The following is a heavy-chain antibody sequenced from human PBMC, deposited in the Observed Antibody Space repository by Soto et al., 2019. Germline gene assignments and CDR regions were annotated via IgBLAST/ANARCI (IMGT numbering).Heavy chain of an antibody. Sequence: QVQLVQSGPAVKKPGASVKVSCQASGYMFTSYAISWVRQAPGQGLEWMGWISAFNGNRNYAQKFQGSATMTTDTSTNTAYMELRSLTSDDTAVYYCARGKSAMDVWGQGTTVTVSS. J-gene: IGHJ6*02. CDR3: ARGKSAMDV. CDR1: GYMFTSYA. CDR2: ISAFNGNR. V-gene: IGHV1-18*01.